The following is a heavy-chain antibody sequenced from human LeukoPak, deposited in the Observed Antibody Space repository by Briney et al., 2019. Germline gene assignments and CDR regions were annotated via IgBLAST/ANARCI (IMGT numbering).Heavy chain of an antibody. D-gene: IGHD6-13*01. J-gene: IGHJ4*02. CDR3: ARGLEGSSWCSSDY. CDR2: IYTSGST. V-gene: IGHV4-61*02. Sequence: TLSLTCTVSGGSISSGSYYWSWIRQPAGKGLEWIGRIYTSGSTNYNPSLKSRVTISVDTSKNQFSLKLSSVTAADTALYYCARGLEGSSWCSSDYWGQGTLVTVSS. CDR1: GGSISSGSYY.